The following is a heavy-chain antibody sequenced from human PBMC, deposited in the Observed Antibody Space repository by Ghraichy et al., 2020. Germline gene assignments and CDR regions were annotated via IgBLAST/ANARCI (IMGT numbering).Heavy chain of an antibody. V-gene: IGHV3-30*18. J-gene: IGHJ4*02. D-gene: IGHD1-26*01. Sequence: WGVLRLSCAASGFTFSSYGMHWVRQAPGKGLEWVAVISYDGSNKYYADSVKGRFTISRDNSKNTLYLQMNSLRAEDTAVYYCAKGGRREVGATFDYWGQGTLVTVSS. CDR3: AKGGRREVGATFDY. CDR1: GFTFSSYG. CDR2: ISYDGSNK.